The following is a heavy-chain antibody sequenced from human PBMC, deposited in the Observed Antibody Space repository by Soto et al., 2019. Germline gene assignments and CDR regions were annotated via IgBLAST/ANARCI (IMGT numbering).Heavy chain of an antibody. D-gene: IGHD3-10*01. CDR1: GYTFTNYA. J-gene: IGHJ4*02. CDR3: AREATMLRGELRMGYFDY. Sequence: QVQLVQSGAEVRQPGASVKVSCEASGYTFTNYAMNWVRQAPGQRPEWMGWINTGKGNTKYSQKFHGRVTFTRDTSASTAYMELSSLRSEDTALYYRAREATMLRGELRMGYFDYWGLGTLVTVSS. V-gene: IGHV1-3*04. CDR2: INTGKGNT.